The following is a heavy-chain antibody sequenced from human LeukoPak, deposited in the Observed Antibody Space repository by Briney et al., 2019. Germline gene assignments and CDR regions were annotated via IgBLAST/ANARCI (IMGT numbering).Heavy chain of an antibody. CDR1: GGSISSGGYY. CDR2: IYYSGST. V-gene: IGHV4-31*03. D-gene: IGHD6-25*01. J-gene: IGHJ5*02. Sequence: SETLSLTCTVSGGSISSGGYYWSWIRQHPGKGLEWVGYIYYSGSTYYNPSLKSRLTISVDTSKNQFSLKLSSVTAADTAVYYCARGASGWFDPWGQGTLVAVSS. CDR3: ARGASGWFDP.